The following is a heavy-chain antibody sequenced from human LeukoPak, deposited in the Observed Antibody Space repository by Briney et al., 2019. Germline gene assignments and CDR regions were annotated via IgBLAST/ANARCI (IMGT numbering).Heavy chain of an antibody. CDR2: INHSGST. CDR1: GGSFSGYY. CDR3: ARGARPLANWAPYFDY. J-gene: IGHJ4*02. Sequence: PSVTLFLTCAVYGGSFSGYYWSWIRQPPGKGLEWIGEINHSGSTNYNPSLKSRVTISVDTSKNQFSLKLSSVTAADTAVYYCARGARPLANWAPYFDYWGQGTLVTVSS. V-gene: IGHV4-34*01. D-gene: IGHD7-27*01.